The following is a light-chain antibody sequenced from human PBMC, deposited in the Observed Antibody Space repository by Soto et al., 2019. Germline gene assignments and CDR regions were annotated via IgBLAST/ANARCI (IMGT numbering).Light chain of an antibody. J-gene: IGLJ1*01. CDR2: EVS. Sequence: QSVLTQPASASGSPGQSVTISCTGTSSDIGTYDYVSWYQHLPDKAPKLIIYEVSKRPSGVPDRFSGSKSGNTASLTVSGLQAEDEGDYYCCSYGGGNNFYVFGTGTKVTVL. CDR3: CSYGGGNNFYV. CDR1: SSDIGTYDY. V-gene: IGLV2-8*01.